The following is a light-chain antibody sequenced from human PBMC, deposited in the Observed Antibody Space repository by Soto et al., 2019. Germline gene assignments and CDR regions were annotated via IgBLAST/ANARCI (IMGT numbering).Light chain of an antibody. V-gene: IGLV1-40*01. CDR2: GNN. CDR1: SSNIGAGFA. Sequence: QTVVTQPPSVSGAPGQRVTISCTGRSSNIGAGFAVDWYQQLPGTAPKLLIYGNNNRPSGVPDRFSGSKSGTSASLAITGLQAEDEADYYCQSYDSSLSGYVFGTGTKVTVL. J-gene: IGLJ1*01. CDR3: QSYDSSLSGYV.